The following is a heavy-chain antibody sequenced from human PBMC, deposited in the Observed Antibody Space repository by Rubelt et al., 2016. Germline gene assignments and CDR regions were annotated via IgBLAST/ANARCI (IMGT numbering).Heavy chain of an antibody. Sequence: QVQLQQWGAGLLKPSETLSLTCAVYGGSFSGYYWSWIRQPPGKGLEWIGEINHSGSTNYNPSLKGGVTISGDKSKNQFSLKLSSVTAADTAVYYCARHLRSYAGGVAVANWGQGTLVTVSS. CDR3: ARHLRSYAGGVAVAN. D-gene: IGHD6-19*01. CDR1: GGSFSGYY. J-gene: IGHJ4*02. CDR2: INHSGST. V-gene: IGHV4-34*01.